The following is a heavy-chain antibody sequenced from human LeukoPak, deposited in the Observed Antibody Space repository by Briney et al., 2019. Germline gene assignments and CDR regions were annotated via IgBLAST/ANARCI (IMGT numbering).Heavy chain of an antibody. J-gene: IGHJ4*02. CDR2: IYYTGST. CDR3: ARHDRTSGNYYDFDY. D-gene: IGHD1-26*01. Sequence: SETLSLTCTVSGGSINSYYWSWIRQPPGKGLEWIGYIYYTGSTHYNPSLRSRVTISVDTSKNQFSLKLSSVTAADTAVYYRARHDRTSGNYYDFDYWGQGTLVTVSS. CDR1: GGSINSYY. V-gene: IGHV4-59*08.